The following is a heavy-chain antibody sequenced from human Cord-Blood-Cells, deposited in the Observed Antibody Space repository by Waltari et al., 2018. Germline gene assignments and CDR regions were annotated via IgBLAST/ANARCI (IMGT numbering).Heavy chain of an antibody. J-gene: IGHJ5*02. V-gene: IGHV4-38-2*02. CDR1: GYSISSGYY. CDR2: IYHSGST. D-gene: IGHD4-4*01. Sequence: QVQLQESGPGLVKPSATLSLTCTVSGYSISSGYYRGWIRQPPGKGLEWIGSIYHSGSTYYNPSLKSRVTISVDTSKNQFSLKLSSVTAADTAVYYCARMGNTVTLSWFDPWGQGTLVTVSS. CDR3: ARMGNTVTLSWFDP.